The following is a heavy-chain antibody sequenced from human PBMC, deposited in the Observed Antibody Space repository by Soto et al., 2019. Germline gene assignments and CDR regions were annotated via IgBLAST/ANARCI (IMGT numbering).Heavy chain of an antibody. J-gene: IGHJ6*02. Sequence: PGESMKISCKGSGYSFTSYWISWVRQMPGKGLEWMGRIDPSDSYTNYSPSFQGHVTISADKSISTAYLQWSSLKASDTAMYYCARPQPSYYYYGMDVWGQGTTVTVSS. CDR2: IDPSDSYT. V-gene: IGHV5-10-1*01. CDR3: ARPQPSYYYYGMDV. D-gene: IGHD2-2*01. CDR1: GYSFTSYW.